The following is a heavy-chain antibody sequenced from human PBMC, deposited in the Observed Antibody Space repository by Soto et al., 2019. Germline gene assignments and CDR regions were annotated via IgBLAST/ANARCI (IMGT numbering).Heavy chain of an antibody. Sequence: PSETLSLTCTVSGGSISSGGYYWSWIRQHPGKGLEWIGYIYYSGSTYYNPSLKSRVTISVDTSKNQFSLKLSSVTAADTAVYYCASAGGGAGTTRRSDAFDIWGQGTMVTVSS. V-gene: IGHV4-31*03. CDR2: IYYSGST. J-gene: IGHJ3*02. CDR3: ASAGGGAGTTRRSDAFDI. CDR1: GGSISSGGYY. D-gene: IGHD1-7*01.